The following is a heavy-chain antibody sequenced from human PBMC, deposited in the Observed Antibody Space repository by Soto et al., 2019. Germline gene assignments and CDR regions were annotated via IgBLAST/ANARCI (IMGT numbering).Heavy chain of an antibody. J-gene: IGHJ4*02. CDR2: ISGSGGST. Sequence: EVQLLESGGGLVQPGGSLRLSCAASGFTFSSYAMSWVRQAPGKGLEWVSAISGSGGSTYYADSVKGRFTISRDNTKNTLYLQMNSLRAEDKAVYYCAKVAAVAGTEDYWGQGTLVTVSS. CDR1: GFTFSSYA. D-gene: IGHD6-19*01. CDR3: AKVAAVAGTEDY. V-gene: IGHV3-23*01.